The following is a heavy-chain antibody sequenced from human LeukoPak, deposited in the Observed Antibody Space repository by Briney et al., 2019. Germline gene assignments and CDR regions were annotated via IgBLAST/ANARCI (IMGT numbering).Heavy chain of an antibody. J-gene: IGHJ4*02. D-gene: IGHD6-6*01. CDR2: IAPNSGGT. Sequence: ASVKVSCKASGYTFTGYYMHWVRQAPGQGLEWMGWIAPNSGGTNYAQKFQGRVTMTRDTSIITAYMELSRLTSDDTAVYYCAREYSSSSGRLYDYWGLGTLVAVSS. CDR1: GYTFTGYY. CDR3: AREYSSSSGRLYDY. V-gene: IGHV1-2*02.